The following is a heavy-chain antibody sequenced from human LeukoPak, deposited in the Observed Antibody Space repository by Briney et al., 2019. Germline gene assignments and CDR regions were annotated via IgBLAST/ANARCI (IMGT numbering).Heavy chain of an antibody. CDR1: GGSISSGDYY. V-gene: IGHV4-30-4*08. D-gene: IGHD3-22*01. CDR2: IYYSGST. J-gene: IGHJ6*04. CDR3: ARHDSSEGMDV. Sequence: SQTLSLTCTVSGGSISSGDYYWSWIRQPPGKGLEWIGYIYYSGSTYYNPSLKSRVAISVDTSKNQFSLKLSSVTAADTAVYYCARHDSSEGMDVWGKGTTVTVSS.